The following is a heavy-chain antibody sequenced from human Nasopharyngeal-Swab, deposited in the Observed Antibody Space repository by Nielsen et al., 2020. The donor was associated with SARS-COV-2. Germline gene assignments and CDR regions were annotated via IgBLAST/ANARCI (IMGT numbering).Heavy chain of an antibody. CDR2: MSPNSGGT. Sequence: ASVKVSCKASGYTFINHDINWVRQSTGQGLEWMGWMSPNSGGTNYAQKFQGRVTMTRDTSISTAYMELSRLRSDDTAVYYCARDLGYIRYCSGGSCYQDYWGQGTLVTVSS. J-gene: IGHJ4*02. CDR1: GYTFINHD. CDR3: ARDLGYIRYCSGGSCYQDY. D-gene: IGHD2-15*01. V-gene: IGHV1-2*02.